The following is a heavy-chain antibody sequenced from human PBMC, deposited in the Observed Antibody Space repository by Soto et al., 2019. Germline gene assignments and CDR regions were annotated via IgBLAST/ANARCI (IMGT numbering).Heavy chain of an antibody. D-gene: IGHD2-15*01. CDR3: ARGREVVAVQEW. Sequence: QVQLVESGGGVVQPGRSRTLSCVASGFTFRLYGMHWVRQAPGKGLEWVAAVSYDGKNKWYGDFVQGRFTISRDNSKNTVFLQMSSLRTVETAVYYCARGREVVAVQEWWGKGIVVAVSS. CDR1: GFTFRLYG. J-gene: IGHJ1*01. CDR2: VSYDGKNK. V-gene: IGHV3-30*03.